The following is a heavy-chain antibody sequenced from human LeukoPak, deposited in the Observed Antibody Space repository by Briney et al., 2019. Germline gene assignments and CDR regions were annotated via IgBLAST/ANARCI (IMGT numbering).Heavy chain of an antibody. D-gene: IGHD3-9*01. CDR2: INHSGGT. V-gene: IGHV4-34*01. Sequence: SETLSLTCAVYGGSFSGYYWSWIRQPPGKGLEWIGEINHSGGTNYNPSLKSRVTISVDTSKNQFSLKLSSVTAADTAVYYCARERYFDWRVDYWGQGTLVTVSS. CDR3: ARERYFDWRVDY. CDR1: GGSFSGYY. J-gene: IGHJ4*02.